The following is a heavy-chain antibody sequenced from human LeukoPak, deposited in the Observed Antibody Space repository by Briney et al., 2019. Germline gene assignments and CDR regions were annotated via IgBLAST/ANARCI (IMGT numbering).Heavy chain of an antibody. CDR1: GFTFSDYY. J-gene: IGHJ4*02. CDR3: AESDGYNPPGFDY. Sequence: PGGSLRLSCAASGFTFSDYYMSWIRQAPGKGLGWVSYISSSSSTIYYADSVKGRFTISRDNAKNSLYLQMNSLRAEDTAVYYCAESDGYNPPGFDYWGQGTLVTVSS. V-gene: IGHV3-11*04. CDR2: ISSSSSTI. D-gene: IGHD5-24*01.